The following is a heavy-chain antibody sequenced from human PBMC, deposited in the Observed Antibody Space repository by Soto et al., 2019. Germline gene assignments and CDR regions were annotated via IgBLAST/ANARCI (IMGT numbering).Heavy chain of an antibody. CDR2: INGDGSST. V-gene: IGHV3-74*01. J-gene: IGHJ4*01. Sequence: EVQLVESGGGLVQPGGSLRLSCATSGFSFSGYWIHWVRQAPGKGLVWVSHINGDGSSTNYADSVKGRFTISRDYAKNTLYLQMNILRVEDRAGYYSARGGAYIYGPQYDWGHGTLVTVSS. CDR3: ARGGAYIYGPQYD. D-gene: IGHD5-18*01. CDR1: GFSFSGYW.